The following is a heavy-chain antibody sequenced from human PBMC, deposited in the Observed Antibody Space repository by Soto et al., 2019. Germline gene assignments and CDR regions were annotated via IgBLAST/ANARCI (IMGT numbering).Heavy chain of an antibody. Sequence: SETLSLTCTVSGGSISGYYWSWIRQPPGKGLEWIAYIYYSGSTNSNPSLKSRVTISVDTSKNQFSLKLSSVTAADTAVYYCARGNFIVVVPAAGNYGMDVWGQGTTVTVSS. J-gene: IGHJ6*02. CDR2: IYYSGST. CDR3: ARGNFIVVVPAAGNYGMDV. CDR1: GGSISGYY. D-gene: IGHD2-2*01. V-gene: IGHV4-59*01.